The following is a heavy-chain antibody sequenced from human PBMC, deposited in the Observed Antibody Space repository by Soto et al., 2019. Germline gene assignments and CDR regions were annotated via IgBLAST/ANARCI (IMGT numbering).Heavy chain of an antibody. J-gene: IGHJ6*02. D-gene: IGHD3-3*01. CDR2: IKSKTDGGTT. CDR3: TTLRFLETYHYYYGMDV. CDR1: GFTFSNAW. V-gene: IGHV3-15*07. Sequence: EVQLVESGGGLVKPGGSLRLSCAASGFTFSNAWMNWVRQAPGKGLEWVGRIKSKTDGGTTDYAAPVKGRFTISRDDSKNTLYLQMNSLKTEDTAVYYCTTLRFLETYHYYYGMDVWGQGTTVTVSS.